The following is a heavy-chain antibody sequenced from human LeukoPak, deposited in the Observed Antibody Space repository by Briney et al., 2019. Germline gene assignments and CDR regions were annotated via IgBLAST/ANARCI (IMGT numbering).Heavy chain of an antibody. Sequence: PGGSLRLSCAASGFTFSSYAMHWVRQAPGKGLEWVAVISYDGSNKYYADSVKGRFTISRDNSKNTLYLQMNSLRTEDTAVYYCAKDLYDLLDYWGQGTLVTVSS. CDR1: GFTFSSYA. V-gene: IGHV3-30*04. D-gene: IGHD3/OR15-3a*01. CDR3: AKDLYDLLDY. J-gene: IGHJ4*02. CDR2: ISYDGSNK.